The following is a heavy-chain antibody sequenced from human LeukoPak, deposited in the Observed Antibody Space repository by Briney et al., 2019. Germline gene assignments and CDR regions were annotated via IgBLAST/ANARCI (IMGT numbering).Heavy chain of an antibody. Sequence: GGPLRLSCATSGFTFSSDPMNWVRQAPGKGLEWVSHIRSGGDNIHYADSVRGRFTISRDNAKNSLYLQMNSLRVEDTAVYFCVRDAQFAFDIWGQGTMVTVSS. CDR2: IRSGGDNI. V-gene: IGHV3-48*01. J-gene: IGHJ3*02. CDR1: GFTFSSDP. CDR3: VRDAQFAFDI. D-gene: IGHD5-24*01.